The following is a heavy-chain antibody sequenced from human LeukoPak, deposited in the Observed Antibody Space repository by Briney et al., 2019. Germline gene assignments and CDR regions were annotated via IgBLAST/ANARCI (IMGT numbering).Heavy chain of an antibody. V-gene: IGHV4-39*01. J-gene: IGHJ5*02. Sequence: SETLSLTCTVSGGSISSSSYYWGWIRQPPGKGLEWIGSIYYSGSTYYNPSLKSRLTISVDTSKNQFSLKLSSVTAADTAVYYCAKGGVVPVGWFDPWGQGTLVTVSS. CDR1: GGSISSSSYY. D-gene: IGHD2-2*01. CDR3: AKGGVVPVGWFDP. CDR2: IYYSGST.